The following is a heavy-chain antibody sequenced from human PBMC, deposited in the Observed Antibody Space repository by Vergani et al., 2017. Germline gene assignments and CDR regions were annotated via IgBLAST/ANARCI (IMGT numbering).Heavy chain of an antibody. V-gene: IGHV4-61*02. Sequence: QVQLQESGPGLVKPSQTLSLTCTVSGVSISSGSYYWSWLRQPAGKGLEWVGRIYTSGSTNYNPSLKSRVTMSVDTSKNQFSLKMSSVTAADTAVYYCAGACTNGGCSYYFDCWGQGTLVTVSA. J-gene: IGHJ4*02. CDR1: GVSISSGSYY. CDR2: IYTSGST. D-gene: IGHD2-8*01. CDR3: AGACTNGGCSYYFDC.